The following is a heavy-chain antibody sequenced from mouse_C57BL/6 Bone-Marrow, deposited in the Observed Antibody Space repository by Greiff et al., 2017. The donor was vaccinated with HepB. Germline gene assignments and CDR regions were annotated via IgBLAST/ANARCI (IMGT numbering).Heavy chain of an antibody. CDR1: GFSLTSYG. J-gene: IGHJ1*03. Sequence: VKLVESGPGLVAPSQSLSITCTVSGFSLTSYGVHWVRQPPGKGLEWLVVIWSDGSTTYNSALKSILSISKDNSNSQVFLKMNSLQTDDTAMYYCATNYGSSLYWYFDVWGTGTTVTVSS. D-gene: IGHD1-1*01. V-gene: IGHV2-6*03. CDR2: IWSDGST. CDR3: ATNYGSSLYWYFDV.